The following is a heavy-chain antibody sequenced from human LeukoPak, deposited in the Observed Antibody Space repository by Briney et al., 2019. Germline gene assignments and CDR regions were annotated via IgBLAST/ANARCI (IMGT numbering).Heavy chain of an antibody. CDR2: IYHSGST. CDR1: GGSISSGGYY. J-gene: IGHJ4*02. D-gene: IGHD3-10*01. V-gene: IGHV4-30-2*01. Sequence: SQTLSLTCTVSGGSISSGGYYWSWIRQPPGKGLEWIGYIYHSGSTYYNPSLKSRVTISVDTSKNQFSLKLTSVTAADTAVYYCARAGVYYASGSYLAYWGQGTPVTVSS. CDR3: ARAGVYYASGSYLAY.